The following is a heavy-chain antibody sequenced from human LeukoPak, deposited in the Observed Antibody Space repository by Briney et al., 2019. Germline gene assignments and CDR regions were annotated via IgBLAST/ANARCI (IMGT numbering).Heavy chain of an antibody. CDR3: ARAGSIYGWFDY. V-gene: IGHV4-59*13. CDR2: MYYSGTT. Sequence: SETLSLTCSVSGGSISTYSWSWIRLPPGKVLEWVGHMYYSGTTKYNPSLKSRVTISVDTSKNQFSLRLSSVTAADTAVYFCARAGSIYGWFDYWGQGTLVTVSS. J-gene: IGHJ4*02. D-gene: IGHD5-18*01. CDR1: GGSISTYS.